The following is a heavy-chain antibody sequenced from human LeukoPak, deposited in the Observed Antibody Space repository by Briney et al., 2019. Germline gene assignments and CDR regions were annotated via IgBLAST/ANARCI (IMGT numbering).Heavy chain of an antibody. CDR2: IDPGDSDT. CDR3: ARRRYDSSGYPKYYFDY. J-gene: IGHJ4*02. D-gene: IGHD3-22*01. Sequence: GESLKISCKGSGYSFTSYWIGWVRQMPGKGLEWMGIIDPGDSDTRYSPSFQGQVTISADKSISTAYLQWSSLKASDNAMYYCARRRYDSSGYPKYYFDYWGQETLVTVSS. CDR1: GYSFTSYW. V-gene: IGHV5-51*01.